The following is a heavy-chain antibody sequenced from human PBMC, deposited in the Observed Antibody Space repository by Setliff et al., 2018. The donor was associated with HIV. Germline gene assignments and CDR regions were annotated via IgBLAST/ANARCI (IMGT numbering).Heavy chain of an antibody. J-gene: IGHJ4*02. D-gene: IGHD3-22*01. CDR2: IYHSGST. CDR3: ARGGGYYAPLVY. Sequence: SETLSLTCAVSGGSISSSNWWRWVRQPPGKGLEWIGEIYHSGSTNYNPSLKSRVTMSVDKSKNQFSLKLSSVTAAETAVYYCARGGGYYAPLVYWGQGTLVTVSS. CDR1: GGSISSSNW. V-gene: IGHV4-4*02.